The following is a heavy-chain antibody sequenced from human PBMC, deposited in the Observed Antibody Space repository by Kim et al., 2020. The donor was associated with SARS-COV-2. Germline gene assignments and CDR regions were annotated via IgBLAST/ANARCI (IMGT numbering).Heavy chain of an antibody. CDR1: GFTFSSYA. D-gene: IGHD2-15*01. CDR3: ARDNGGSIVY. CDR2: ISYDGSNK. J-gene: IGHJ4*02. Sequence: GGSLRLSCAASGFTFSSYAMHWVRQAPGKGLEWVAVISYDGSNKYYADSVKGRFTISRDNSKNTLYLQMNSLRAEDTAVYYCARDNGGSIVYWGQGTLVT. V-gene: IGHV3-30*04.